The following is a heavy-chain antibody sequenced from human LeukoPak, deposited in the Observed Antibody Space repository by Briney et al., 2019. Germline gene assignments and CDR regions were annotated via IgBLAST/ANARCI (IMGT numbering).Heavy chain of an antibody. D-gene: IGHD6-13*01. CDR3: ARGCSSSYDAFDI. Sequence: ASVKVSFKASGYTFTSYDINWVRQATGQGLEWMGWMNPNSGNTGYAQKFQGRVTITRNTSISTAYMELGSLRSEDTAVYYCARGCSSSYDAFDIWGQGTMVTVSS. CDR1: GYTFTSYD. J-gene: IGHJ3*02. V-gene: IGHV1-8*03. CDR2: MNPNSGNT.